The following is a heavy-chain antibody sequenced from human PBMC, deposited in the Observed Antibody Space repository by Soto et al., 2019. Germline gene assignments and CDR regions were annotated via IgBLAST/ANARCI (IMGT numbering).Heavy chain of an antibody. CDR3: VRSNYYGSGDY. CDR2: IYYSGST. J-gene: IGHJ4*02. V-gene: IGHV4-61*01. Sequence: SETLSLTCSVSGGSISSGYYYWSWIRQPPGKGLEWIGNIYYSGSTTYNPSLKSRVTISVDTSKNQFSLRLTSVTAADTAVYYCVRSNYYGSGDYWGQGTLVTVSS. CDR1: GGSISSGYYY. D-gene: IGHD3-10*01.